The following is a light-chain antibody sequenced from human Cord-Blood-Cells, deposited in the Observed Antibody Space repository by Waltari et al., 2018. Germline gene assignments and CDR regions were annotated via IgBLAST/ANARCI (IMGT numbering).Light chain of an antibody. CDR3: CSYAGSSTWV. J-gene: IGLJ3*02. CDR2: VGS. CDR1: SSDVGSYNL. Sequence: QSALTQPASVSGSPGPSITISCTGTSSDVGSYNLVSWYQQHPGKAPKLIIYVGSKRPSGVSNRFSGSKSGNTAALTISGLQAEDEGDYCCCSYAGSSTWVFGGGTKLTVL. V-gene: IGLV2-23*01.